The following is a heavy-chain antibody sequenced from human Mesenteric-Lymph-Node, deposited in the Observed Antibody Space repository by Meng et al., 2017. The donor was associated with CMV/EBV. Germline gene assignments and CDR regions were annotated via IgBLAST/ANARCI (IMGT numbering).Heavy chain of an antibody. Sequence: ASVKVSCKASGGTLDNYAISWVRQAPGQGLEWVGWINPNSGDTYYAQKFQGTVTMTRDTSISTAYMEVSSLRSDDTAIYYCAKDFVRGPGDSWGQGTLVTVSS. CDR1: GGTLDNYA. CDR3: AKDFVRGPGDS. D-gene: IGHD3-10*02. V-gene: IGHV1-2*02. J-gene: IGHJ4*02. CDR2: INPNSGDT.